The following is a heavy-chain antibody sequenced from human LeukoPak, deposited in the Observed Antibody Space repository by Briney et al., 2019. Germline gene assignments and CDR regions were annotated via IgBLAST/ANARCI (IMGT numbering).Heavy chain of an antibody. D-gene: IGHD2-15*01. CDR2: INHSGST. Sequence: PETLSLTCAVYGGSFSGYYWSWIRQPPGKGLEWIGEINHSGSTNYNPSLKSRVTISVDTSKNQFSLELSSVTAADTAVYYCARVYCSGGSCYSGWFDPWGQGTLVTVSS. V-gene: IGHV4-34*01. CDR3: ARVYCSGGSCYSGWFDP. J-gene: IGHJ5*02. CDR1: GGSFSGYY.